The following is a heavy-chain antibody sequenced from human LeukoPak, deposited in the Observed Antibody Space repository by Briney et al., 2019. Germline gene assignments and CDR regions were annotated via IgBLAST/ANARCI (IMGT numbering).Heavy chain of an antibody. J-gene: IGHJ4*02. CDR1: GGSISSSSYY. D-gene: IGHD1-26*01. V-gene: IGHV4-39*01. CDR3: ASHSGSFLHGDY. CDR2: IYYSGST. Sequence: PSETLSLTCTVSGGSISSSSYYWGWIRQPPGKGLEWIGSIYYSGSTYYNPSLKSRVTISVDTSKNQFSLKLSSVTAADTAVYYCASHSGSFLHGDYWGQGTLVTVSS.